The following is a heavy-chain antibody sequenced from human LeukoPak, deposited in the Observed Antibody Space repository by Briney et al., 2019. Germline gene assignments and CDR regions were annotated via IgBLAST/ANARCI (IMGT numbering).Heavy chain of an antibody. CDR1: GYTFTGYY. D-gene: IGHD1-26*01. J-gene: IGHJ4*02. Sequence: ASVKVSCKASGYTFTGYYMHWVRQAPGQGLEWMGRMNPKSGGTNYAQKFQGRVTMTRDTSISTAYMELSRLRSDDTAVYYCAREGVGATYRTFDYWGQGTLVTVSS. CDR3: AREGVGATYRTFDY. CDR2: MNPKSGGT. V-gene: IGHV1-2*06.